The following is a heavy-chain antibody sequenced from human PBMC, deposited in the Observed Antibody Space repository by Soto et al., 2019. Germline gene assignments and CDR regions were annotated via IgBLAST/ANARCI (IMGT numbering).Heavy chain of an antibody. CDR1: GVSISSGNW. CDR3: ARLVYDTRLNYMYFDF. Sequence: SETLSLTCAVSGVSISSGNWWTWVRQTPQRGLEYIGEIFHDGTANYYPSFERRVAISVDTSKNQFSLKLTSVTAADTAIYFCARLVYDTRLNYMYFDFWGQGALVTGSS. J-gene: IGHJ4*02. CDR2: IFHDGTA. D-gene: IGHD2-8*01. V-gene: IGHV4-4*02.